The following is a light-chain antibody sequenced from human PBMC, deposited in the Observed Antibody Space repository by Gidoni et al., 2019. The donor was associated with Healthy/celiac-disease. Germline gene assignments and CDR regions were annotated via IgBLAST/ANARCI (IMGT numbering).Light chain of an antibody. V-gene: IGLV3-19*01. J-gene: IGLJ2*01. Sequence: SSELTQDPAVSVALGQTVRITCQGDSLRSYYASGYHQKPEQAPVLVIYGKNNRPSGIPDRFSGSSSGNTASLTITGAQAEDEADYYCNSRDSSGNHLGVVFGGGTKLTVL. CDR1: SLRSYY. CDR2: GKN. CDR3: NSRDSSGNHLGVV.